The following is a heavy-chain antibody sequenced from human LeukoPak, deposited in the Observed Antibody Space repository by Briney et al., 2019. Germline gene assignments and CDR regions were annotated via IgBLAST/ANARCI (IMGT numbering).Heavy chain of an antibody. Sequence: PGGSLRLSCAASGFTFSSYWVHWVRQAPGKALVWVSRINGDGSSTSYADSVKGRFTISRDNAKNTLYLQMTSLRAEDTAVYYCATQLYGGVDYWGQGTLVTVSS. J-gene: IGHJ4*02. CDR2: INGDGSST. CDR3: ATQLYGGVDY. V-gene: IGHV3-74*01. CDR1: GFTFSSYW. D-gene: IGHD4-23*01.